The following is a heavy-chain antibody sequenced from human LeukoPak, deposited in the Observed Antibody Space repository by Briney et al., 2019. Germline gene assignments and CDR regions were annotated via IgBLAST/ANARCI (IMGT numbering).Heavy chain of an antibody. CDR1: GGSISSGSYY. J-gene: IGHJ4*02. V-gene: IGHV4-61*02. CDR2: IYTSGST. D-gene: IGHD3-3*01. Sequence: SQTLSLTCTVSGGSISSGSYYWSWIRQPAGKGLEWIGRIYTSGSTNYNPSLKSRVTISVDTSKNQFSLKLSTVTAADTAVCYCARGITIFGYWGQGTLVTVSS. CDR3: ARGITIFGY.